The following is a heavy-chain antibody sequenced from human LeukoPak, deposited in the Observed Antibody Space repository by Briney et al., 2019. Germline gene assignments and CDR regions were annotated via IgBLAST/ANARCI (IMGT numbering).Heavy chain of an antibody. Sequence: PSETLPLTCTVSGGSISSYYWSWIRQPPGKGLEWIGYIYYSGSTNYNPSLKSRVTISVDTSKNQFSLKLSSVTAADTAVYYCARFDDGDYFDYWDQGTLVTVSS. D-gene: IGHD4-17*01. CDR2: IYYSGST. CDR1: GGSISSYY. J-gene: IGHJ4*02. CDR3: ARFDDGDYFDY. V-gene: IGHV4-59*01.